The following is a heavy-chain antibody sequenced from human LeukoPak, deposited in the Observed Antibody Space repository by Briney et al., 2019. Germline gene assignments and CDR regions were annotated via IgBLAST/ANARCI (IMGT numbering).Heavy chain of an antibody. CDR1: IFSFSTFG. CDR2: IPYDGSDK. V-gene: IGHV3-30*02. CDR3: AKTKPYGTTWYGGID. Sequence: GGSLRLSCAASIFSFSTFGFHWVRQAPGKGLEWVAFIPYDGSDKYYADSVKGRFTVSRDNSKNTLYLHMNSLRAEDTAVYYCAKTKPYGTTWYGGIDWGQGALVTVSS. J-gene: IGHJ4*02. D-gene: IGHD6-13*01.